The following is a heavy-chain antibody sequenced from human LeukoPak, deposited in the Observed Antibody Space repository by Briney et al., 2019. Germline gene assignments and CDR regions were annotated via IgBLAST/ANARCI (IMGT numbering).Heavy chain of an antibody. V-gene: IGHV3-21*01. Sequence: PGGSLRLSCAASGFTFSSYSMNWVRQAPGKGLEWVSSISSSSSYIYYADSVKGRFTISRGNAKNSLYLQMNSLRAEDTAVYYCARATTFGGVIVIPRGYYYYGMDVWGQGTTVTVSS. D-gene: IGHD3-16*02. CDR1: GFTFSSYS. J-gene: IGHJ6*02. CDR2: ISSSSSYI. CDR3: ARATTFGGVIVIPRGYYYYGMDV.